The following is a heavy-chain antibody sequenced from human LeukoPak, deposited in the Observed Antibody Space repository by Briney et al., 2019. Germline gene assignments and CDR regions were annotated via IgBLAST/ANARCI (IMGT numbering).Heavy chain of an antibody. CDR2: IYPGDSDT. Sequence: GESLKISCKGAGYSFTSYWIGWVRQMPGKGLEWMGIIYPGDSDTRYSPSFQGQATISADKSISTAYLQWSSLKASDTAMYYCARLGPPGYRYCSGGSCYYVDPWGQGTLVTVSS. J-gene: IGHJ5*02. CDR3: ARLGPPGYRYCSGGSCYYVDP. CDR1: GYSFTSYW. D-gene: IGHD2-15*01. V-gene: IGHV5-51*01.